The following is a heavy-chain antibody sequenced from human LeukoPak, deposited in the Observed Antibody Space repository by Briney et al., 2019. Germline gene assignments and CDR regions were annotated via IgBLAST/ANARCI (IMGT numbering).Heavy chain of an antibody. CDR1: GFTSSIYA. Sequence: GTSLRLSCAASGFTSSIYAMHWVRKAPGKGLEWVAVIWEDGTNIRYADSVKGRFAISRDNSKNTLYLQMNRLRTEDTAVYYCARVGYNSGWYEYWGQGTLVTVAS. V-gene: IGHV3-33*01. J-gene: IGHJ4*02. CDR2: IWEDGTNI. CDR3: ARVGYNSGWYEY. D-gene: IGHD6-19*01.